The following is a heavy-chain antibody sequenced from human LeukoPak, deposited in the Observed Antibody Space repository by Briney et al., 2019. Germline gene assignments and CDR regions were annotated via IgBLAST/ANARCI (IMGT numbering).Heavy chain of an antibody. Sequence: GASVKVSCKASGYTFTGYYIHWVRQAPGQGLEWMGWIKPNSDDTNYAQKFQGRVTMTRDTSISTAYMELSSLRSDDTAVYYCARDMEGDCWSTSCRFDFWGQGTLLTVSP. CDR1: GYTFTGYY. CDR2: IKPNSDDT. J-gene: IGHJ4*02. V-gene: IGHV1-2*02. D-gene: IGHD2-2*01. CDR3: ARDMEGDCWSTSCRFDF.